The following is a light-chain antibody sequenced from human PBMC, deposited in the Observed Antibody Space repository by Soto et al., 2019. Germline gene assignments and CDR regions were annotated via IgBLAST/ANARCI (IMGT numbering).Light chain of an antibody. V-gene: IGLV2-11*01. CDR3: CSYAGTAGTYSYYV. CDR1: SSDVGGYYY. Sequence: QSALTQPRSVSGSPGQSVTISCTGTSSDVGGYYYISWYQQHPGKAPKLIIYDVTKRPSGVPDRFSASKSGITASLTISGLQAEDEADYYCCSYAGTAGTYSYYVFGIGTKVTVL. CDR2: DVT. J-gene: IGLJ1*01.